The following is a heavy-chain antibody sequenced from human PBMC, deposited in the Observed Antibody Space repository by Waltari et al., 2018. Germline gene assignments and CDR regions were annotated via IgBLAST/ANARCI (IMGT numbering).Heavy chain of an antibody. J-gene: IGHJ6*03. V-gene: IGHV4-4*07. Sequence: QVQLQESGPGLVKPSETLSLTCTVSGGSISSYYWSWIRQPAGKGLEWIGRIYTSGSTNYNPALKSRVTMSVDTSKNQFSLKLSSVTAADTAVYYCARDGRFPYYYYYMDVWGKGTTVTISS. CDR2: IYTSGST. CDR3: ARDGRFPYYYYYMDV. CDR1: GGSISSYY. D-gene: IGHD3-3*01.